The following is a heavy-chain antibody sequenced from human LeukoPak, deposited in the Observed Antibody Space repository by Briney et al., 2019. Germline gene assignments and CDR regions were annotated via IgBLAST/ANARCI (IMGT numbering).Heavy chain of an antibody. CDR3: ARDVGPYFDY. CDR1: GFTFSSYW. Sequence: GGSLRLSCAASGFTFSSYWMSWVRQAPGKGLEWVAVISYDGSNKYYADSVKGRFTISRDNSKNTLYLQMNSLRAEDTAVYYCARDVGPYFDYWGQGTLVTVSS. D-gene: IGHD3-10*01. J-gene: IGHJ4*02. CDR2: ISYDGSNK. V-gene: IGHV3-30-3*01.